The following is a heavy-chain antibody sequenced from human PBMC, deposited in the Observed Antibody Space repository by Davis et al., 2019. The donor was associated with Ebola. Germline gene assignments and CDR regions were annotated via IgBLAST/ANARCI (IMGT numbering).Heavy chain of an antibody. V-gene: IGHV4-61*08. J-gene: IGHJ4*02. CDR1: GGPVSGGGYY. D-gene: IGHD5-18*01. CDR2: IYYNGIA. CDR3: ARARVRGYNYGCDS. Sequence: MPGGSLRLSCTVSGGPVSGGGYYWSWIRQSPRKGMEGMGYIYYNGIATVNPSLKSRVTISVDTSENKFSLKMRSVTAADTAVYYCARARVRGYNYGCDSWGQGTLVTVSS.